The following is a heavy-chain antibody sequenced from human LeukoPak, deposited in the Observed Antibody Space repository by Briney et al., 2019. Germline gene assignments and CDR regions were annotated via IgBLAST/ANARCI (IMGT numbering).Heavy chain of an antibody. CDR2: ISYDGSNK. CDR3: ARDRDGSGFDAFDI. D-gene: IGHD3-10*01. Sequence: GGSLRLSCAASGFTFSSYAMHWVRQAPGKGLEWVAVISYDGSNKYYADSVKGRFTISRDNSKNTLYLQMNSLRAEDTAVYYCARDRDGSGFDAFDIWGQGTMVTVSS. V-gene: IGHV3-30-3*01. CDR1: GFTFSSYA. J-gene: IGHJ3*02.